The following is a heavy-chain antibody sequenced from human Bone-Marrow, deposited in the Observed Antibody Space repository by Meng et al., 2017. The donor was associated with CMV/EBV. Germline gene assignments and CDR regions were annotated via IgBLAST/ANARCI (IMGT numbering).Heavy chain of an antibody. D-gene: IGHD2-15*01. J-gene: IGHJ4*02. CDR2: INQDGSEK. Sequence: GGSLRLSCAASGFTFSTYWISWVRQAPGKGLECVANINQDGSEKYYVDSVKGRFTISRDNAKNSLYLQMNSLRAEDTAVYYCARGVVVAAILGYWGQGTLVTVSS. V-gene: IGHV3-7*03. CDR1: GFTFSTYW. CDR3: ARGVVVAAILGY.